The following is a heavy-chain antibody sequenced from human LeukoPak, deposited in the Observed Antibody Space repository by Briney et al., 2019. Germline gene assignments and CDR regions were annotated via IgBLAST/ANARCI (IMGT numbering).Heavy chain of an antibody. CDR3: AREHPGIAAANYAFDI. V-gene: IGHV4-59*01. D-gene: IGHD6-13*01. Sequence: AGALSLTCTGCGGSISRYYWSWIGQPAGKGLEGIGYSYYSWCTNYNPCRKRRVPIPVVPSQNQVSLKLSSVPAADTAEYHCAREHPGIAAANYAFDIWGQGTMVTVSS. CDR1: GGSISRYY. J-gene: IGHJ3*02. CDR2: SYYSWCT.